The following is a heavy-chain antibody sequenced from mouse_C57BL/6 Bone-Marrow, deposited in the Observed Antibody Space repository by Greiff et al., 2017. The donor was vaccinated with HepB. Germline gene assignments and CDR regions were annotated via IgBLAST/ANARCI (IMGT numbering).Heavy chain of an antibody. V-gene: IGHV5-12*01. CDR1: GFTFSDYY. CDR3: ARHLGRVLFAY. D-gene: IGHD4-1*01. J-gene: IGHJ3*01. CDR2: ISNGGGST. Sequence: EVKLMESGGGLVQPGGSLKLSCAASGFTFSDYYMYWVRQTPEKRLEWVAYISNGGGSTYYPDTVKGRFTISRDNAKNTLYLQMSRLKSEDTAMYYCARHLGRVLFAYWGQGTLVTVSA.